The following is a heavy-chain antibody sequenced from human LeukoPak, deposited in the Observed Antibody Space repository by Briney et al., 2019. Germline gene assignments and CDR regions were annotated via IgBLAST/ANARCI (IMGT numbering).Heavy chain of an antibody. J-gene: IGHJ4*02. V-gene: IGHV4-31*03. CDR3: AREDRGYSDNSGYYRFFEY. CDR2: VYYSGST. CDR1: GGSISSGDYY. Sequence: SETLSLTCTVSGGSISSGDYYWSWVRQHPGKGLEWIGYVYYSGSTYYNPSLQSRLTISLDTSKNQFSLKLSSVTAADTAVYFCAREDRGYSDNSGYYRFFEYWGQGTLVTVSS. D-gene: IGHD3-22*01.